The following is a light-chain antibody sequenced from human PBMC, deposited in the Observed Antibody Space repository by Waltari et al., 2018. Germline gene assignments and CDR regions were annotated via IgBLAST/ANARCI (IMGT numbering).Light chain of an antibody. CDR1: QSLVHTDGNTS. CDR3: MQGSHWPRT. J-gene: IGKJ2*01. V-gene: IGKV2-30*02. CDR2: KSS. Sequence: DVVMTQSPLSLPVTLGQPASISCRSSQSLVHTDGNTSLTWFQQRQGQPPRSLIYKSSRRETGVPGIFSCRWLGTDFTLKSSRVEAEDVGFYYGMQGSHWPRTFGQGTKLEI.